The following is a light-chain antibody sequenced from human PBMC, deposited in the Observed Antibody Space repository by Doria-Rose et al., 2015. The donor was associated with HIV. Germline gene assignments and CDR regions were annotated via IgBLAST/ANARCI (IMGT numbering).Light chain of an antibody. V-gene: IGKV3-20*01. CDR2: DGS. CDR3: HQYGTSWT. J-gene: IGKJ1*01. Sequence: TQSPGALSLSPGERATLSCRASQSFSSTYLAWYQQKPGQAPSLLIYDGSTRATGVPDRFSASGSGSDFTLTINRLEPEDSALYYCHQYGTSWTFGQGTKVEI. CDR1: QSFSSTY.